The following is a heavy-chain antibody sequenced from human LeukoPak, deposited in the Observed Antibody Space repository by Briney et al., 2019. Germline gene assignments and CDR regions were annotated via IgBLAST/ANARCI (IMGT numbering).Heavy chain of an antibody. CDR3: ARDPDGSGSHDY. J-gene: IGHJ4*02. CDR1: GFTFSSYG. D-gene: IGHD3-10*01. Sequence: GGSLRLSCAASGFTFSSYGMHWVRQAPGKGLEWVAVIWYDGSNKYYADSVKGRLTISRDNSKNTLYLQMNSLRAEDTAVYYCARDPDGSGSHDYWGQGTLVTVSS. V-gene: IGHV3-33*01. CDR2: IWYDGSNK.